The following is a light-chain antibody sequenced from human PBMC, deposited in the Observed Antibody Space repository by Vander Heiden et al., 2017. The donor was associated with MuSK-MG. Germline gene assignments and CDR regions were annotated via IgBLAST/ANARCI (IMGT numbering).Light chain of an antibody. Sequence: EIVVTQSPATLSVSPGERVTLSCRASQRISSNLAWYQQKPGQTPRLLIYAASTRATGIPARFSGSGSGTEFALTISSLQSEDFAVYYCQQDHDSRTFGQGTKVEIK. CDR1: QRISSN. V-gene: IGKV3-15*01. CDR2: AAS. CDR3: QQDHDSRT. J-gene: IGKJ1*01.